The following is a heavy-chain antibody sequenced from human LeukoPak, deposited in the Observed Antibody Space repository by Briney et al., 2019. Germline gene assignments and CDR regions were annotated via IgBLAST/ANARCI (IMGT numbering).Heavy chain of an antibody. Sequence: PGGSLRLSCAASGFTFSSYAMSWVRQAPGKGLEWVSAISGSGGSTYYADSVKGRFTISRDNSKNTLYLQMNCLGAEDTAVYYCAKDPQDYGDSEAFDIWGQGTMVTVSS. CDR2: ISGSGGST. CDR3: AKDPQDYGDSEAFDI. V-gene: IGHV3-23*01. J-gene: IGHJ3*02. D-gene: IGHD4-17*01. CDR1: GFTFSSYA.